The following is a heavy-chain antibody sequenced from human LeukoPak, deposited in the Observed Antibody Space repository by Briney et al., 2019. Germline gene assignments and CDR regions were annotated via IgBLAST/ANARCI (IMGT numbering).Heavy chain of an antibody. Sequence: GESLKISCKGSGYSFTSYWIGWVRQMPGKGLEWMGWINPNSGGTNYAQKFQGWVTMTRDTSISTAYMELSRLRSDDTAVYYCARDMGGSYYLDYWGQGTLVTVSS. D-gene: IGHD1-26*01. J-gene: IGHJ4*02. V-gene: IGHV1-2*04. CDR1: GYSFTSYW. CDR2: INPNSGGT. CDR3: ARDMGGSYYLDY.